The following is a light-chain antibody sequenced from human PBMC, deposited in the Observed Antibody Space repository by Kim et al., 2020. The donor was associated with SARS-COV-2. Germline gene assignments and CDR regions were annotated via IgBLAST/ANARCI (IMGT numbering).Light chain of an antibody. J-gene: IGKJ4*01. CDR2: GAS. CDR3: QQYYDWPLT. V-gene: IGKV3-15*01. Sequence: EKVLTQSPATLSVSPGERATLSCRAPQSVRTYLAWYQQKPGQAPRVLIYGASTRATGIPARFSGSGYGTEFTLTISSLQSEDFAVYYCQQYYDWPLTFGGGTKVEVK. CDR1: QSVRTY.